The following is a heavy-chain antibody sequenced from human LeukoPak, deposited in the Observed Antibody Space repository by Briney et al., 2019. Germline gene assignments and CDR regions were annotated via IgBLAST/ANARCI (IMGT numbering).Heavy chain of an antibody. CDR1: GGSISSGGYY. Sequence: SQTLSLTCTVSGGSISSGGYYWSWLRQHPGKGLEWIGYIYYSGSTYYNPSLKSRVTISVDTSKNQFSLKLSSVTAADTAVYYCARGLTHYCSSTSCFTYFDYWGQGTLVTVSS. V-gene: IGHV4-31*03. J-gene: IGHJ4*02. CDR3: ARGLTHYCSSTSCFTYFDY. CDR2: IYYSGST. D-gene: IGHD2-2*02.